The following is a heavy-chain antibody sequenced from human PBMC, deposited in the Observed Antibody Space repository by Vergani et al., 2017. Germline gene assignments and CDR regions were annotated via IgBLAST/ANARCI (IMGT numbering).Heavy chain of an antibody. J-gene: IGHJ5*02. CDR2: ISGSGGST. V-gene: IGHV3-23*04. D-gene: IGHD3-10*01. CDR3: ARDYYGSGSYGWFDP. CDR1: GFTFDDYT. Sequence: EVQLVESGGVVVQPGGSLRLSCAASGFTFDDYTMHWVRQAPGKGLEWVSAISGSGGSTYYADSVKGRFTISRDNSKNTLYLQMNSLRAEDTAVYYCARDYYGSGSYGWFDPWGQGTLVTVSS.